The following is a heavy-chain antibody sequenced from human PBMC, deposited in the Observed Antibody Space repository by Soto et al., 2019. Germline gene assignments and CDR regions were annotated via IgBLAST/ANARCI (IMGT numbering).Heavy chain of an antibody. CDR2: IYSTGTT. V-gene: IGHV3-53*01. CDR3: AKDGRGSGSHYTSFGY. CDR1: GFTVGNNY. J-gene: IGHJ4*02. D-gene: IGHD3-10*01. Sequence: EVQLVESGGGLIQPGGSLKLSCAAPGFTVGNNYMSWVRQAPGKGLEWVSLIYSTGTTKYADSVKGRFTVSRDNAKNTLYLQMNSLRTEDTAVYYCAKDGRGSGSHYTSFGYWGQGTLVTVSS.